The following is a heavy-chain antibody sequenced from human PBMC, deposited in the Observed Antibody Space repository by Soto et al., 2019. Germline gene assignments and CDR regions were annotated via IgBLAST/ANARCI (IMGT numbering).Heavy chain of an antibody. CDR2: ISDYGANT. V-gene: IGHV3-23*01. J-gene: IGHJ4*02. CDR1: GF. Sequence: EVQVLESGGGLVQPGGSLRLSCAASGFMSWVRQAPGKGLEWVSAISDYGANTYYVDSVKGRFTISRDNAKNTLYLQMNSLRAEDTAVYYCAKGFSGHYHDFRGQGTLVTVSS. CDR3: AKGFSGHYHDF. D-gene: IGHD3-22*01.